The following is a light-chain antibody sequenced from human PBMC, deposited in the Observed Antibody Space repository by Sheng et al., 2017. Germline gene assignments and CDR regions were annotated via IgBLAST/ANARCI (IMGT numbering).Light chain of an antibody. CDR3: QSYDSSLSFWV. J-gene: IGLJ3*02. CDR1: SSDVGSYNL. Sequence: QSALTQPASVSGSPGQSITISCTGTSSDVGSYNLVSWYQQYSGKAPKLMIYEGSKRPSGVSNRFSGSKSDNTASLTISGLQAEDEADYYCQSYDSSLSFWVFGGGTKLTVV. V-gene: IGLV2-14*02. CDR2: EGS.